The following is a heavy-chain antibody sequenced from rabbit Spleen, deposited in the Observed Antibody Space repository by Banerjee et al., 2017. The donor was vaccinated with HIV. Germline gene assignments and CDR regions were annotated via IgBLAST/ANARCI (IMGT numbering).Heavy chain of an antibody. D-gene: IGHD1-1*01. J-gene: IGHJ4*01. V-gene: IGHV1S40*01. CDR1: GFSFSSSDY. CDR3: TRDDGSGHYIDGYFNL. CDR2: IAGSSSAFT. Sequence: QSLEESGGDLVKPGASLTLTCTASGFSFSSSDYMCWVRQAPGKGLEWISCIAGSSSAFTYSATWAKGRFTCSKTSSTTVTLQMTSLTAADTATYFCTRDDGSGHYIDGYFNLWGPGTLVTVS.